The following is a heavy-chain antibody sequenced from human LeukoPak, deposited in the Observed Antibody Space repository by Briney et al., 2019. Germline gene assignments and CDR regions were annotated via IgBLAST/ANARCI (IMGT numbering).Heavy chain of an antibody. D-gene: IGHD5-18*01. CDR2: IYSGGST. Sequence: GGSLRLSCAASGFTVSSNYMSWVRQAPGKGLEWVSVIYSGGSTYYADSVKGRFTISRDNSKNTLYLQMNSLRAEDTAVYSCARGGYSYGSLNYFDYWGQGTLVTVSS. J-gene: IGHJ4*02. V-gene: IGHV3-66*01. CDR1: GFTVSSNY. CDR3: ARGGYSYGSLNYFDY.